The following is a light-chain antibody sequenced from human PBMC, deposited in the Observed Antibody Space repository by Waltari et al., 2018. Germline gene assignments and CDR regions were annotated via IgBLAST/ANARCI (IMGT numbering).Light chain of an antibody. CDR1: QSFLYSSNNKDY. J-gene: IGKJ1*01. CDR2: WAS. V-gene: IGKV4-1*01. CDR3: QQYYSTVRT. Sequence: DIVMTQSPDSLAVSLGERATINCKSSQSFLYSSNNKDYLAWFQQKPGQPPKLLISWASTRESGVPDRCSGSGSGTDFTLTISSLQAEDVAVYYCQQYYSTVRTFGQGTKVEIK.